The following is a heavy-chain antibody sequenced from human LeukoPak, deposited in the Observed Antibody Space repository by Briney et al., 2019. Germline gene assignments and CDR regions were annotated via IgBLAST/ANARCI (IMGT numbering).Heavy chain of an antibody. Sequence: PGGSLRLSCAASGFTFSSYGMSWVRQAPGKGLEWVSAISGSGGSTYYADSVKGRFTISRDNSKNTLYLQMNSLRAEDTAVYYCARIGGNSKDAFDIWGQGTMVTVSS. CDR1: GFTFSSYG. CDR3: ARIGGNSKDAFDI. D-gene: IGHD4-23*01. J-gene: IGHJ3*02. V-gene: IGHV3-23*01. CDR2: ISGSGGST.